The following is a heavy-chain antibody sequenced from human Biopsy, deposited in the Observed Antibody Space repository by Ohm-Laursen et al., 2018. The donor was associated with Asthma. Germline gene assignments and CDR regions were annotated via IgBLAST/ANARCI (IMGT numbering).Heavy chain of an antibody. D-gene: IGHD4-17*01. Sequence: SQTLSLICAVSGGSINIGDYYWSWIRQHPVKGLEWIGHIYYSGSIYYNPSLKSRVSISLDTSKNQFSLSLTSVTAADTAVYYCARTTYGHDGFDPWGQGTLVTVSS. CDR1: GGSINIGDYY. V-gene: IGHV4-31*11. CDR2: IYYSGSI. J-gene: IGHJ5*02. CDR3: ARTTYGHDGFDP.